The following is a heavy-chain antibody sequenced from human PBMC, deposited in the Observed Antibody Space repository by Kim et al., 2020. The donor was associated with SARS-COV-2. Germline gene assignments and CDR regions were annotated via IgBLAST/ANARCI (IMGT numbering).Heavy chain of an antibody. CDR1: GFSVSSNY. Sequence: GGSLRLSCAASGFSVSSNYINWVRQAPGKGLEWVSVVYSGGSAFYADSGKGQFTISRDNAENTVYLQMQSLRADDTAFYYCASGSSADHRTPWYFDLWGRGTLVTVSS. D-gene: IGHD1-1*01. V-gene: IGHV3-53*01. J-gene: IGHJ2*01. CDR2: VYSGGSA. CDR3: ASGSSADHRTPWYFDL.